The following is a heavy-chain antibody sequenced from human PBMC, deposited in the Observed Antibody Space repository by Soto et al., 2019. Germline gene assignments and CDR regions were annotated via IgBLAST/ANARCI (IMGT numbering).Heavy chain of an antibody. V-gene: IGHV4-4*02. D-gene: IGHD3-10*01. CDR3: TSKFGQLLADAFDI. J-gene: IGHJ3*02. Sequence: QVQLQESGPGLVKPSGTLSLTCAVSGDSISRSYWWSWGRQFPGKGLEWIGEIYHSGSTIYNPSLQSRVTLAVDKSKNEFSLKMRSVTAADTAVYYGTSKFGQLLADAFDIWGQGTMVTVSS. CDR1: GDSISRSYW. CDR2: IYHSGST.